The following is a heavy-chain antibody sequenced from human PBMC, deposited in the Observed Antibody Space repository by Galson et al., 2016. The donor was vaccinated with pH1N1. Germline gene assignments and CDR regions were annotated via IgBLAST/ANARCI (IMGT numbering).Heavy chain of an antibody. V-gene: IGHV5-10-1*01. CDR2: IDPSDSYI. D-gene: IGHD3-3*01. CDR3: ARHFPGTIHYYVYGMGV. Sequence: QSGAEVKKPGESLRISCETSGYYFSNYWISWVRQMPGKGLEWMGRIDPSDSYINYNPSFEGNVTISVDKSNSTAYLQWASLKTSDTAIYYCARHFPGTIHYYVYGMGVWGQGTTVTVSS. CDR1: GYYFSNYW. J-gene: IGHJ6*02.